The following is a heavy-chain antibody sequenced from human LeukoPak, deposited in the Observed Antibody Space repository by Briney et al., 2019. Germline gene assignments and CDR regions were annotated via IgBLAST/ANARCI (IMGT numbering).Heavy chain of an antibody. CDR1: GFTFSSYW. V-gene: IGHV3-7*01. CDR2: IKQDESEK. J-gene: IGHJ4*02. D-gene: IGHD6-13*01. CDR3: ARDPGIPAAGTVGYFDY. Sequence: GGSLRLSCTASGFTFSSYWMSWVRQGPGKGLEWVANIKQDESEKFYVDSVKGRFTISRDNAKNSLYLQMNSLRAEDTAVYYCARDPGIPAAGTVGYFDYWGQGTLVTVSS.